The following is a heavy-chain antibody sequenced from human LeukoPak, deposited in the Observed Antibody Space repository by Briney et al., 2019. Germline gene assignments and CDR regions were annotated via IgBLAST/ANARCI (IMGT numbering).Heavy chain of an antibody. CDR2: ISGSGGST. D-gene: IGHD2-8*01. CDR1: GFILSSYA. V-gene: IGHV3-23*01. CDR3: AKDGRCINDVCHGEIDY. J-gene: IGHJ4*02. Sequence: PGGSLRLSWAASGFILSSYAVSWVRQAPGKGLEWVSTISGSGGSTYYADSVKGRFTISRDNSKNTVYLQMNSLRAEDTAVYSCAKDGRCINDVCHGEIDYWGQGTLVTVSS.